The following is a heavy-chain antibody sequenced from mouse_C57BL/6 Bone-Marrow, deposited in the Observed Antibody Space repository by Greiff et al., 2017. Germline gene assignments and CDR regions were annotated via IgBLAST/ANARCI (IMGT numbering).Heavy chain of an antibody. CDR1: GYTFTSYW. CDR2: IDPSDSYT. J-gene: IGHJ2*01. Sequence: QVQLQQPGAELVKPGASVKLSCKASGYTFTSYWMQWVKQRPGQGLEWIGEIDPSDSYTNYNQKFKGKATLTVDTSSSTAYMQLSILTSEDSAVYYCARAPPLDYWGQGTTLTVSS. V-gene: IGHV1-50*01. CDR3: ARAPPLDY.